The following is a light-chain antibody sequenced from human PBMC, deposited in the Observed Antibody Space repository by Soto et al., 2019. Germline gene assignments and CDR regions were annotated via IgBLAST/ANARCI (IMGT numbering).Light chain of an antibody. CDR3: QQYNSYLLT. J-gene: IGKJ3*01. V-gene: IGKV1-5*01. CDR2: DAS. Sequence: DIQMTQSPSTLSASVGDRVTITCRACQSISRSLAWYQQKPGKAPNHLIYDASSLESGVPSRFSGSGFGTKLTLTTSSRQPDDFATYYSQQYNSYLLTFGPGTTVDIK. CDR1: QSISRS.